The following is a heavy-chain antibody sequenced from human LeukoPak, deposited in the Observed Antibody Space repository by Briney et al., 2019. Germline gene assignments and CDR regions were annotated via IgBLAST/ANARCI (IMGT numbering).Heavy chain of an antibody. J-gene: IGHJ3*02. CDR1: GGLNSSCY. CDR3: ARDYGDYWGSWAFDI. V-gene: IGHV4-59*13. Sequence: PSETLSLTCTVCGGLNSSCYWRWVRQPPGKGREGGGDIYYSGSTNYNPSLKSRVTISVDTSKNQFSLKLSSVTAADTAVYYCARDYGDYWGSWAFDIWGQGTMVTVSS. CDR2: IYYSGST. D-gene: IGHD4-17*01.